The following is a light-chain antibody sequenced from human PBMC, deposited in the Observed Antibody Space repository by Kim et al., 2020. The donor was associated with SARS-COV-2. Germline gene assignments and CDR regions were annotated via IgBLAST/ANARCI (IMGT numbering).Light chain of an antibody. J-gene: IGKJ1*01. Sequence: SPGKRATLSCRASQSVNSNYLAWYQQKPGQAPRLLIYAASSRATGIPDRFSGSGSGTDFTLTISRLEAEDLAVYYCQQYGSSPSTFGQGTKVDIK. CDR3: QQYGSSPST. CDR1: QSVNSNY. CDR2: AAS. V-gene: IGKV3-20*01.